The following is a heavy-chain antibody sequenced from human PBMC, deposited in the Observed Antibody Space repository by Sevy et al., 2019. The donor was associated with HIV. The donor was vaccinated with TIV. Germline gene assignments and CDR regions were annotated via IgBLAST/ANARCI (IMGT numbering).Heavy chain of an antibody. Sequence: GGSLRLSCAASGFTFSSYSMNWVRQAPGKGLEWVSYISSSSSTIYYADSVKGRFTISRDNAKNSLYLQMNSLRDEDTAVYYCARGLPEEGPEGNYYYGMDVWGQGTTVTVSS. CDR1: GFTFSSYS. D-gene: IGHD3-16*01. CDR2: ISSSSSTI. V-gene: IGHV3-48*02. J-gene: IGHJ6*02. CDR3: ARGLPEEGPEGNYYYGMDV.